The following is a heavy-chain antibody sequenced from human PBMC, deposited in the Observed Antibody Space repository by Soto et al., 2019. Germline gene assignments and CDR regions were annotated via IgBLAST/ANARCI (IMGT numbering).Heavy chain of an antibody. V-gene: IGHV3-30*18. CDR2: VSYDGNHK. CDR3: AKDVGQQLVLNYGMDV. J-gene: IGHJ6*02. CDR1: GFTFRSFG. D-gene: IGHD6-13*01. Sequence: QVQLVESGGGVIQPGTSLSLSCGSSGFTFRSFGMYWVRQAPGKGLEWVAVVSYDGNHKYYADSVKGRFTVSRDNAKKMLYVQMNSLRGEDTAVYYCAKDVGQQLVLNYGMDVWGQGTTVTVSS.